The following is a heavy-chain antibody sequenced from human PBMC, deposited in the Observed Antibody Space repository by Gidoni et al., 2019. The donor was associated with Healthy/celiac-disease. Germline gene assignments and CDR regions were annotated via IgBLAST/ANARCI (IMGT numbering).Heavy chain of an antibody. J-gene: IGHJ4*02. CDR3: ARGEGIAVDC. CDR1: GGSISSYY. V-gene: IGHV4-59*01. Sequence: QVQLQESGPGLVKPSETLSLTCTVSGGSISSYYWSWIRQPPGKGLEWIGYIYYSGSTNYNPSLKSRVTISVDTSKNQFSLKLSSVTAADTAVYYCARGEGIAVDCWGQGTLVTVSS. CDR2: IYYSGST. D-gene: IGHD6-19*01.